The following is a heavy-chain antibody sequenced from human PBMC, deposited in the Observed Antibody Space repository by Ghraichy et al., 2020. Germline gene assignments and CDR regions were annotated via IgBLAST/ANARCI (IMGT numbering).Heavy chain of an antibody. CDR3: ARGTLGYCSGGSCYSNWFDP. D-gene: IGHD2-15*01. J-gene: IGHJ5*02. CDR2: IYYSGST. Sequence: SETLSLTCTVSGGSISSYYWSWIRQPPGKGLEWIGYIYYSGSTNYNPSLKSRVTISVDTSKNQFSLKLSSVTAADTAVYYCARGTLGYCSGGSCYSNWFDPWGQGTLVTVSS. V-gene: IGHV4-59*01. CDR1: GGSISSYY.